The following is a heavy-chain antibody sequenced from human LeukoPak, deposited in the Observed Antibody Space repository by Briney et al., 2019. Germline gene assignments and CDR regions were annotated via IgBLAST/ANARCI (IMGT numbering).Heavy chain of an antibody. J-gene: IGHJ4*02. CDR1: GLTLGNYA. CDR2: ISGSGGST. D-gene: IGHD3-22*01. CDR3: AKGSRNGYSDTCGYVDY. Sequence: PGGSLRLSCAASGLTLGNYAMSLVRQAPGKGLEWVSTISGSGGSTYYADSVKGRFTISRDNSKNTLYLQMNSLRADDTAVYFCAKGSRNGYSDTCGYVDYWGQGTLVTVSS. V-gene: IGHV3-23*01.